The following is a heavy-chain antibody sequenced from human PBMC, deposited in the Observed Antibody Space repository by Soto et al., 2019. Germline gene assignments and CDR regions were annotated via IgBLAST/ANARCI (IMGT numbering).Heavy chain of an antibody. Sequence: SETLSLTCTVSGGSISTYYWSWIRQPAGKGLEWIGRIYTSGGTNYNPSLKSRVTMSGDTSKKQFSLRLTSVTAADTAVYYCARGAVAGVDYGMDVWGRGTTVTVSS. CDR2: IYTSGGT. J-gene: IGHJ6*02. CDR1: GGSISTYY. CDR3: ARGAVAGVDYGMDV. D-gene: IGHD6-13*01. V-gene: IGHV4-4*07.